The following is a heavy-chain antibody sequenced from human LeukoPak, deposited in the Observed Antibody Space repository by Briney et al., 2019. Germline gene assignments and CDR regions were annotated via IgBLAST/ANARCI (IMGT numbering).Heavy chain of an antibody. J-gene: IGHJ4*02. CDR3: AKWFGELSGYFDY. D-gene: IGHD3-10*01. V-gene: IGHV3-23*01. Sequence: GGSLRLSCAASGFTFSSYAMSWVRQAPGKGLEWVSAISGSGGSTYYADSVKGRFTISRDNSKNTLYLRMNSLRAEDTAVYYCAKWFGELSGYFDYWGQGTLVTVSS. CDR2: ISGSGGST. CDR1: GFTFSSYA.